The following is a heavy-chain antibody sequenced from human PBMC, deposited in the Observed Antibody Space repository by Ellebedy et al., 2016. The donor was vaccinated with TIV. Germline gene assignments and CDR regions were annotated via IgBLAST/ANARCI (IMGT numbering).Heavy chain of an antibody. J-gene: IGHJ5*02. D-gene: IGHD4-17*01. V-gene: IGHV3-7*01. CDR2: IRQEGDEI. Sequence: GGSLRLSCAASGFNFRSYWMRWVRHVTGKGLEWVAKIRQEGDEIYYVESVKGRFTISRDNAKNSLFLQMNSLTVASPAVYYCARRASYGDYAVQVNPWFDPWGQGTLVTVSS. CDR1: GFNFRSYW. CDR3: ARRASYGDYAVQVNPWFDP.